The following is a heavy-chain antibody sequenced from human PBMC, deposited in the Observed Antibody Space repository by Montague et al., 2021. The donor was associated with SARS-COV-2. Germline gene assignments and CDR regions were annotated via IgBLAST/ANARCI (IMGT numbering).Heavy chain of an antibody. V-gene: IGHV4-59*01. Sequence: SETLSLTCAVSGGSINSYYWSWIRQHPGKGLEWIGYIYYSGSTIYNLSLKSRVTISIDTSKNQFSLKLNSVTAADTAVYYCAGRPTPSYSSGWYLFYYAMDVWGQGTTVTVSS. CDR2: IYYSGST. J-gene: IGHJ6*02. D-gene: IGHD6-19*01. CDR3: AGRPTPSYSSGWYLFYYAMDV. CDR1: GGSINSYY.